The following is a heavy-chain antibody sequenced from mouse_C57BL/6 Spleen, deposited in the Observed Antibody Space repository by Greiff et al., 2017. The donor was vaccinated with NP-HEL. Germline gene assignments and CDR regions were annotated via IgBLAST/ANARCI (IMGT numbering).Heavy chain of an antibody. J-gene: IGHJ2*01. CDR1: GYTFTSYW. D-gene: IGHD1-1*01. CDR2: IDPSDSYT. CDR3: ARMDYGSSHFDD. V-gene: IGHV1-59*01. Sequence: QVQLQQPGAELVRPGTSVKLSCKASGYTFTSYWMHWVKQRPGQGLEWIGVIDPSDSYTNYNQKFKGKATLTVDTSSSTAYMQLSSLTSEDSAVYYCARMDYGSSHFDDWGQGTTLTVSS.